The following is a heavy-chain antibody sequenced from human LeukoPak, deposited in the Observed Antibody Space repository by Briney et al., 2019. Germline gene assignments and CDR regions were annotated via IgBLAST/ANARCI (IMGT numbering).Heavy chain of an antibody. CDR2: INHSGGP. V-gene: IGHV4-34*01. J-gene: IGHJ4*02. CDR1: GGSFSGYY. CDR3: ARQGITATGKLDY. Sequence: SETLSLTCVVYGGSFSGYYWSWIRQPPGKGLEWIGEINHSGGPNYNPSLKSRVTISVDTSNNQFSLKLNSVTAADTAVYYCARQGITATGKLDYWGQGTLVTVSS. D-gene: IGHD6-13*01.